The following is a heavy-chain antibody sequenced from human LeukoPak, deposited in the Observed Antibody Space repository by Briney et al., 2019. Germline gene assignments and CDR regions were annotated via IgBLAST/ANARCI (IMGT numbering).Heavy chain of an antibody. Sequence: PSETLSLTCTVSGYSISSGYYWGWIRQPPGKGLEWIGSIYHSGSTYYNPSLKSRVTISVDTSKNQFSLKLSSVTAADTAVYYCARAKAVAGTDAFDIWGQGTMVTVSS. CDR1: GYSISSGYY. J-gene: IGHJ3*02. D-gene: IGHD6-19*01. CDR2: IYHSGST. CDR3: ARAKAVAGTDAFDI. V-gene: IGHV4-38-2*02.